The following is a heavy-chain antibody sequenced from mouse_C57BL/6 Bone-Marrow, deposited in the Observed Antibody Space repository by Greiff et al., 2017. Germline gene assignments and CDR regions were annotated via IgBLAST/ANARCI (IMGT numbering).Heavy chain of an antibody. V-gene: IGHV1-55*01. J-gene: IGHJ1*03. CDR2: IYPGSGST. D-gene: IGHD2-5*01. CDR1: GYTFTSYW. Sequence: QVQLKQPGAELVKPGASVKMSCKASGYTFTSYWITWVKQRPGQGLEWIGDIYPGSGSTNYNEKFKSKATLTVDTSSSTAYMQLSSLTSEDSAAYYCARPYYSNYWYCDVWGTGTTVTVSS. CDR3: ARPYYSNYWYCDV.